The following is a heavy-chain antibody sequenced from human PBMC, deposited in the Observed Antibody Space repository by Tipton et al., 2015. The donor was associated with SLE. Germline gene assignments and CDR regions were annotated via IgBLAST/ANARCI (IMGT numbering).Heavy chain of an antibody. J-gene: IGHJ5*02. CDR1: GFTFDNYA. V-gene: IGHV3-49*03. CDR3: TRDPLLPTWFGP. CDR2: IRSKAYGGTT. D-gene: IGHD1-26*01. Sequence: SLRLSCSASGFTFDNYAMSWFRQAPGKGLEWVGFIRSKAYGGTTEYAASVKGRFTISRDDSKSIAYLQMKSLKTEDTAVYYCTRDPLLPTWFGPWGQGTLVTVSS.